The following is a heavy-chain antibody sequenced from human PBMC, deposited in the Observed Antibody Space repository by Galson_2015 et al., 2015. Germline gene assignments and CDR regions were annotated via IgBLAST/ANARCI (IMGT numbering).Heavy chain of an antibody. Sequence: LRLSCAASGFTFSSYGMHWVRQAPGKGLEWVAVIWYDGSNKYYADSVKGRFTISRDNSKNTLYLQMNSLRAEDTAVYYCARDSVSVTYYYGSGQRYYFDYWGQGTLATVSS. CDR1: GFTFSSYG. CDR2: IWYDGSNK. CDR3: ARDSVSVTYYYGSGQRYYFDY. V-gene: IGHV3-33*01. D-gene: IGHD3-10*01. J-gene: IGHJ4*02.